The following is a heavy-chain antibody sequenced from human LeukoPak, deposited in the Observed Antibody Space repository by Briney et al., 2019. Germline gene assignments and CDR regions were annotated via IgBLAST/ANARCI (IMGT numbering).Heavy chain of an antibody. D-gene: IGHD6-19*01. CDR3: ARDRGGGWYFDY. Sequence: GGSLRLSCAASGFIFSDYYMSWIRQAPGKGLEWVSYISSSGNTIYYADSVRGRFTISRDSAKKSLYLQMSSLRAEDTAVYYCARDRGGGWYFDYWGQGTLVTVSS. J-gene: IGHJ4*02. CDR2: ISSSGNTI. CDR1: GFIFSDYY. V-gene: IGHV3-11*01.